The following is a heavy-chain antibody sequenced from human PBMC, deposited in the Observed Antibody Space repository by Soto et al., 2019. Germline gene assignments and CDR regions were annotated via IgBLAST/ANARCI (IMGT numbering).Heavy chain of an antibody. D-gene: IGHD6-19*01. V-gene: IGHV1-18*01. J-gene: IGHJ6*02. Sequence: GASVKVSCKASGYTFTSYGISWVRQAPGQGLEWMGWISAYNGNTNYAQKLQGRVTMTTDTSTSTAYMELRSLRSDDTAVYYCARFGLYSIGWNTGGNYYYYGMDVWGQGTTVTVSS. CDR2: ISAYNGNT. CDR1: GYTFTSYG. CDR3: ARFGLYSIGWNTGGNYYYYGMDV.